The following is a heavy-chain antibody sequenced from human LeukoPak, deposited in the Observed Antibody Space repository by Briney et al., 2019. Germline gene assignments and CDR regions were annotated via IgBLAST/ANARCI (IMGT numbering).Heavy chain of an antibody. CDR3: ARDEDTSALSEY. CDR2: ISNNGGRT. D-gene: IGHD2/OR15-2a*01. CDR1: GFSFSSNT. Sequence: GGSLRLSCAGSGFSFSSNTMSRVRQAPGRGLEWVSAISNNGGRTDYADSVKGRFTISRDNSKSTLYLHMDSLRAEDTAAYYCARDEDTSALSEYWGQGTLVTVSS. J-gene: IGHJ4*02. V-gene: IGHV3-23*01.